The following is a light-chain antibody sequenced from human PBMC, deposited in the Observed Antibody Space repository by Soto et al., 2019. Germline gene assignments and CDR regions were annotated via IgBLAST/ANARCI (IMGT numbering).Light chain of an antibody. CDR3: QQYSSTPLP. CDR1: QSVLYSSNNKNY. V-gene: IGKV4-1*01. Sequence: DIVMTQSPDSLAVSLGERATINCKSSQSVLYSSNNKNYLAWYQQKPGQPPKLLIYWASTRESGVPDRFSGSGSGTDFTLTISSLQAEDVAVYYCQQYSSTPLPFGPGTKVDIK. J-gene: IGKJ3*01. CDR2: WAS.